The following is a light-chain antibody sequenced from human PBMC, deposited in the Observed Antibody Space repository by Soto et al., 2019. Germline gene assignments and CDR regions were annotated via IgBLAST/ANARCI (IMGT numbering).Light chain of an antibody. V-gene: IGLV2-14*01. CDR3: SSYTSGSTFYV. CDR1: SSDIGGYNY. CDR2: DVS. Sequence: QSALTQPASVSGSPGQSITISCTGTSSDIGGYNYVSWFQQHPGKAPKLMISDVSKRPSGVSNRFSGSKSGNTASLTISGLQAEDEADYYCSSYTSGSTFYVFGTGTKVTVL. J-gene: IGLJ1*01.